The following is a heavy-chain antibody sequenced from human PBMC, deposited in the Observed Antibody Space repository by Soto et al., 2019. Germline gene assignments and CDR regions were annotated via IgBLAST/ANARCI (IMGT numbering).Heavy chain of an antibody. CDR1: GYSFTNND. D-gene: IGHD1-1*01. CDR3: ARAWVGGYNYGDY. V-gene: IGHV1-8*01. J-gene: IGHJ4*02. CDR2: MNPGSGDT. Sequence: GASVKVSCKASGYSFTNNDVSWVRQATGQGLEWMGWMNPGSGDTGYAQKFQGRVTMTTDTSTSTAYMELRSLRSDDTAVYYCARAWVGGYNYGDYWGQGTLVTVSS.